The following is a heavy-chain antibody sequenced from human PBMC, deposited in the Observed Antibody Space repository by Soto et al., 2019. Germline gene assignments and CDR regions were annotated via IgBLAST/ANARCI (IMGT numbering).Heavy chain of an antibody. CDR3: AKDKSIAARSYFDY. Sequence: GWSLRLSCAASVFTFSSYAMSWFRQAPGKGLEWVSAISGSGGSTYYADSVKGRFTISRDNSKNTLYLQMNSLRAEDTAVYYCAKDKSIAARSYFDYWGQGTLVTVSS. J-gene: IGHJ4*02. CDR1: VFTFSSYA. V-gene: IGHV3-23*01. D-gene: IGHD6-6*01. CDR2: ISGSGGST.